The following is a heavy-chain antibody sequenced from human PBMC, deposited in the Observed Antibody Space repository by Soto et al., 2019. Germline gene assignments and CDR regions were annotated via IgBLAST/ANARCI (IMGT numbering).Heavy chain of an antibody. D-gene: IGHD6-19*01. CDR3: ARGIEGWYQCRYV. CDR2: IYYSGST. J-gene: IGHJ6*02. Sequence: QVQLQESGPGLVKPSETLSLTCTVSGGSVSSGSYYWSWIRQPPGKGLEWIGYIYYSGSTNYNPTLKSRVTISVDTSKNQFSLKLSSVTAADTAVYYCARGIEGWYQCRYVWGQGTTVTVSS. CDR1: GGSVSSGSYY. V-gene: IGHV4-61*01.